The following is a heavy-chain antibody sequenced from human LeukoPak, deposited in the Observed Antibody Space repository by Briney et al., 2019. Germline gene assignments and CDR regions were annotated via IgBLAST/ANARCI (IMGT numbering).Heavy chain of an antibody. CDR3: PSGGYLGATKYYFDY. CDR1: GYTFTSYG. J-gene: IGHJ4*02. CDR2: ISAYNGDT. D-gene: IGHD1-26*01. Sequence: GASVKVSCKAFGYTFTSYGISWGRQAPGQGLEWRGWISAYNGDTNYAQKLQGRVTMTTDTFTSTAYMELRSLRSDDTAVYYCPSGGYLGATKYYFDYWGQGTLVSVSS. V-gene: IGHV1-18*01.